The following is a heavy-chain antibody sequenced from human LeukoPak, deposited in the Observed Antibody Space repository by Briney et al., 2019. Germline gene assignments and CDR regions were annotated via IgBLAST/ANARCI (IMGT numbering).Heavy chain of an antibody. CDR3: TTAYCGGDCYFFRDAFDI. D-gene: IGHD2-21*02. CDR1: GFTFSNAW. V-gene: IGHV3-15*07. J-gene: IGHJ3*02. CDR2: IKSKTDGGTT. Sequence: GGSLRLSCAASGFTFSNAWMNWVRQAPGKGLEWVGRIKSKTDGGTTDYAAPVKGRFTISRDDSKNTPYLQMNSLKTEDTAVYYCTTAYCGGDCYFFRDAFDIWGQGTMVTVSS.